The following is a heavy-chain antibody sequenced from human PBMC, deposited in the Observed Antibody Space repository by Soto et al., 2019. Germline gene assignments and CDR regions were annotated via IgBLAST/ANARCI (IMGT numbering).Heavy chain of an antibody. Sequence: QVQLQESGPGVVNPSETLALTCSVSGGSIGSYYWSWIRQPPGKGLEWIGYTHYSGRTNYNPSLKSRVTMSVDTSKNQVSLKLRSVTAADTAVYYCARDLRDYSSIWYSDYFYSGMDVWGQGTTVTVSS. V-gene: IGHV4-59*01. D-gene: IGHD6-13*01. CDR2: THYSGRT. CDR3: ARDLRDYSSIWYSDYFYSGMDV. CDR1: GGSIGSYY. J-gene: IGHJ6*02.